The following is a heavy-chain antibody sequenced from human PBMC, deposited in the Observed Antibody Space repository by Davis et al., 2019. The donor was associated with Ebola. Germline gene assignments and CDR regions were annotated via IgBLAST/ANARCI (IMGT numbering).Heavy chain of an antibody. CDR3: ARDSPSLLVVVGAITHYYYGMDV. D-gene: IGHD2-15*01. Sequence: AASVKVSCKASGYTFTSYGISWVRQAPGQGLEWMGWISAYNGNTNYAQKLQGRVTMTTDTSTSTAYMELRSLRSDDTAVYYCARDSPSLLVVVGAITHYYYGMDVWGQGTTVTVSS. CDR1: GYTFTSYG. J-gene: IGHJ6*02. CDR2: ISAYNGNT. V-gene: IGHV1-18*01.